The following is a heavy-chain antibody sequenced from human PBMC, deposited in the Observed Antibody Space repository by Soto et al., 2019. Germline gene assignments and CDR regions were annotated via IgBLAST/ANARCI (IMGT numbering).Heavy chain of an antibody. V-gene: IGHV1-69*13. J-gene: IGHJ6*02. CDR2: IIPIFGTA. D-gene: IGHD3-22*01. Sequence: SVKVSCKASGGTFSSYAISWVRQAPGQGLEWMGGIIPIFGTANYAQKFQGRVTITADESTSTAYMELSSLRFEDTAVYYCATTAVGYYYDSSGPDGMDVWGQGTTVTVSS. CDR1: GGTFSSYA. CDR3: ATTAVGYYYDSSGPDGMDV.